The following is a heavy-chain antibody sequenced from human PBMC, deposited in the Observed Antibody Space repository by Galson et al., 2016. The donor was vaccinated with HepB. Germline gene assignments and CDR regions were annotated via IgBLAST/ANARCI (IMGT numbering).Heavy chain of an antibody. Sequence: SLRLSCAASGFKFTDYNMTWIRQAPGKGLEWLSYINRGGTFTHYADSVRGRFTISRDNARNSLYLHMSNLRAGDTATYSCSTQQLVLCGPGNRVIVSS. D-gene: IGHD1-1*01. J-gene: IGHJ4*02. CDR2: INRGGTFT. CDR1: GFKFTDYN. V-gene: IGHV3-11*06. CDR3: STQQLVL.